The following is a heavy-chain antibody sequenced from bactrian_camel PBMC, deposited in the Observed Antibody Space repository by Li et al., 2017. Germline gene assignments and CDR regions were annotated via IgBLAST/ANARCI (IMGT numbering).Heavy chain of an antibody. Sequence: HVQLVESGGGSVQAGGSLRLSCAAPGNTVSRHCMGWFRQIPGKEREGLASIESDGSTSYADSVKGRFTVSQDSAKNILYLQMSNLKPEDSAMYYCAASRRFRNGCSIRDDPYWGQGTQVT. J-gene: IGHJ4*01. V-gene: IGHV3S53*01. D-gene: IGHD1*01. CDR2: IESDGST. CDR3: AASRRFRNGCSIRDDPY. CDR1: GNTVSRHC.